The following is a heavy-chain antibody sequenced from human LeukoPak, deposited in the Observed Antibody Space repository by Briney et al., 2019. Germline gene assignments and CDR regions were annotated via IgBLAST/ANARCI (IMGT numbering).Heavy chain of an antibody. D-gene: IGHD2-21*02. J-gene: IGHJ5*02. V-gene: IGHV4-34*01. Sequence: SETLSLTCAVYGGSFSGYYWSWIRQPPGKGLEWIGEINHSGSTNYNPSLKSRVTISVDTSKNQFSRKLSSVTAADTAVYYCARGIVVVTDDNWFDPWGQGTLVTVSS. CDR1: GGSFSGYY. CDR2: INHSGST. CDR3: ARGIVVVTDDNWFDP.